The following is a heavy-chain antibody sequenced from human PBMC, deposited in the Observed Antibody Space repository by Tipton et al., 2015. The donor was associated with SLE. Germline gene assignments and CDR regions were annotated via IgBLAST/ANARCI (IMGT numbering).Heavy chain of an antibody. V-gene: IGHV4-34*01. CDR3: ARLGRWFDP. D-gene: IGHD1-26*01. Sequence: LRLSCAASGFTFSSYAMSWVRQAPGKGLEWIGEINHSGSTNYHPSLKSRVTISVDTSKNQFSLKLSSVTAADTAVYYCARLGRWFDPWGQGTLVTVSS. CDR2: INHSGST. J-gene: IGHJ5*02. CDR1: GFTFSSYA.